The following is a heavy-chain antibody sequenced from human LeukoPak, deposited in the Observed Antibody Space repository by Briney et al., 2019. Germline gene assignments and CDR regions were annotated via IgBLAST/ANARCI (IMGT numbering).Heavy chain of an antibody. Sequence: GGSLRLSCSASGFTFSSYAMHWVRQAPGKGLEYVSAISSNGGSTYYADSVKGRFTISRDNSKNTLYLQMSSLRAEDTAMFFCARSITTKDAPDYWGQGTLVTVSS. V-gene: IGHV3-64D*06. CDR3: ARSITTKDAPDY. CDR1: GFTFSSYA. D-gene: IGHD4-11*01. J-gene: IGHJ4*02. CDR2: ISSNGGST.